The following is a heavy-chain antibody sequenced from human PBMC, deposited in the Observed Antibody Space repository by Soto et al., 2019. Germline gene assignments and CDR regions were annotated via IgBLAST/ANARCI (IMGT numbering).Heavy chain of an antibody. CDR3: ASGLYGDYDSGAFDI. CDR2: IWYDGSNK. D-gene: IGHD4-17*01. Sequence: HPGGSLRLSCAASGFTFSSYGMHWVRQAPGKGLEWVAVIWYDGSNKYYADSVKGRFTISRDNSKNTLYLQMNSLRAEDTAVYYCASGLYGDYDSGAFDIWGQGTMVTVSS. V-gene: IGHV3-33*01. J-gene: IGHJ3*02. CDR1: GFTFSSYG.